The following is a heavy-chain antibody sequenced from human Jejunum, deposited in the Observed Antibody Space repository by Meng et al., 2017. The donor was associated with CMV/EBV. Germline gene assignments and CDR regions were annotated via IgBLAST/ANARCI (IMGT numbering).Heavy chain of an antibody. CDR3: ARLVYTRYYGMDV. J-gene: IGHJ6*02. CDR1: GFTFSSYW. Sequence: ASGFTFSSYWLRWVRHAPGKGLVLVSRINSDGSSTSYADSVKGRFTISRANAKNTLYLQMNSLRAEDTAVCYCARLVYTRYYGMDVWGRGTTVTVSS. CDR2: INSDGSST. D-gene: IGHD6-6*01. V-gene: IGHV3-74*01.